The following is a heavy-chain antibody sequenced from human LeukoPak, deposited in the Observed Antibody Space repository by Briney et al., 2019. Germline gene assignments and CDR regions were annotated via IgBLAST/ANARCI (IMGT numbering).Heavy chain of an antibody. J-gene: IGHJ5*02. D-gene: IGHD6-13*01. V-gene: IGHV1-18*01. CDR1: GYTFTSYG. CDR2: ISAYNGNT. Sequence: ASVKVSCKASGYTFTSYGISWVRQAPGQGLEWMGWISAYNGNTSYAQKLQGRVTMTTDTSTSTAYMELRSLRSHDTAVYYCARDRRIANWFDPWGQGTLVTVSS. CDR3: ARDRRIANWFDP.